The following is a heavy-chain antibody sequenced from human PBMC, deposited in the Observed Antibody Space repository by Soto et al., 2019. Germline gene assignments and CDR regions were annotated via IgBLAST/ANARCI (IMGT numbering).Heavy chain of an antibody. J-gene: IGHJ3*02. CDR1: GFTFRTYA. Sequence: PGGSLRLSCVASGFTFRTYAMSWVRQAPGKGLKWVAGMSAGGAGTYYADNVKGRFTISRDNSKKTLYLQMNSLRAVDTAVYYCAKVGPGYAFDIWGQGTMVTVSS. CDR3: AKVGPGYAFDI. V-gene: IGHV3-23*01. CDR2: MSAGGAGT. D-gene: IGHD3-16*01.